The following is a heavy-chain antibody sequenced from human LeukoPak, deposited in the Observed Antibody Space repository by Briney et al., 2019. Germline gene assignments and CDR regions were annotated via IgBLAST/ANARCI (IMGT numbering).Heavy chain of an antibody. J-gene: IGHJ4*02. V-gene: IGHV4-38-2*01. CDR1: GYSISSAFY. Sequence: PSETLSLTCAVSGYSISSAFYWGWIRQPPGKGLEWIGTIHYSGSTSYNPSLKSRDTISVDTSKNQFSLKLRSVTAADTAVYYCARGFRGDNFDYWGQGTLVTVSS. CDR2: IHYSGST. CDR3: ARGFRGDNFDY. D-gene: IGHD7-27*01.